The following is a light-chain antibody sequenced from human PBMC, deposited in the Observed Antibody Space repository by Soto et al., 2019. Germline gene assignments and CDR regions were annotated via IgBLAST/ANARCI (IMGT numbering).Light chain of an antibody. CDR1: APNIGNNS. CDR2: DDN. Sequence: QLVLTQPPSVSAAPGQRVTISCSGSAPNIGNNSVSWYQQLPGAAPKLLIYDDNNRPSGIPDRFSGSKSGTSATLGITGLQTGDEADYYCGTWDTSLPACVFGPGTKVTVL. V-gene: IGLV1-51*01. CDR3: GTWDTSLPACV. J-gene: IGLJ1*01.